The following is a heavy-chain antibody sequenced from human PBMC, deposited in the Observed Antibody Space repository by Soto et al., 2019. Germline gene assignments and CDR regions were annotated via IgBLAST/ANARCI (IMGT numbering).Heavy chain of an antibody. CDR3: ATTVLVGTTPRGQYYYGMNV. Sequence: GASVKVSCKASGVTFSSYAISWVRQAPGQGLEWMGGIIPIFGTANYAQKFQGRVTITADESTSTAYMELSSLRSEDTAGYYCATTVLVGTTPRGQYYYGMNVWGQGITVTVSS. V-gene: IGHV1-69*13. D-gene: IGHD2-15*01. J-gene: IGHJ6*01. CDR2: IIPIFGTA. CDR1: GVTFSSYA.